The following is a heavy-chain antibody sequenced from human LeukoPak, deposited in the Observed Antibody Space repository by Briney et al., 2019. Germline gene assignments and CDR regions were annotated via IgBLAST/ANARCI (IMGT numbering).Heavy chain of an antibody. D-gene: IGHD2-2*01. CDR1: GDSISSSY. CDR2: IYYTGSS. J-gene: IGHJ6*02. V-gene: IGHV4-59*12. Sequence: SETLSLTCTVSGDSISSSYWSWIRQPPGKGLEWIGYIYYTGSSYYNPSLKSRATTSIDMSKNQFSLNLRSVTAADTAAYYCSRGPPAKPGTGYYYGMDVWGQGTTVTVSS. CDR3: SRGPPAKPGTGYYYGMDV.